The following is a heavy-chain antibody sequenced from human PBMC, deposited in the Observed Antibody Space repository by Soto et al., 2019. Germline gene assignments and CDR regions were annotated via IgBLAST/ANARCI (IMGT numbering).Heavy chain of an antibody. CDR2: VIPLFGTA. J-gene: IGHJ6*02. D-gene: IGHD1-7*01. V-gene: IGHV1-69*01. CDR1: GGTFSSFA. Sequence: QVQLLQSGAEVKKPRSSVKVSCKASGGTFSSFAISWVRQAPGQGLEWMGGVIPLFGTANYGQKFQGRVTITADESTSTAYMELSSLRSEDTAVYYCGSTYNWNYVNYKYYGMDVWGQGTTVTVSS. CDR3: GSTYNWNYVNYKYYGMDV.